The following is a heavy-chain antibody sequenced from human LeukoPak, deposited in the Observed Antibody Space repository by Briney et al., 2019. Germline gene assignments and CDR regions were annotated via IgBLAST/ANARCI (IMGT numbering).Heavy chain of an antibody. CDR1: GGSISSYY. J-gene: IGHJ4*02. CDR2: INHSGST. V-gene: IGHV4-34*01. D-gene: IGHD6-19*01. CDR3: ASRRYSSGWYQHYFDY. Sequence: SETLSLTCTVSGGSISSYYWSWIRQPPGKGLEWIGEINHSGSTNYNPSLKSRVTISVDTSKNQFSLKLSSVTAADTAVYYCASRRYSSGWYQHYFDYWGQGTLVTVSS.